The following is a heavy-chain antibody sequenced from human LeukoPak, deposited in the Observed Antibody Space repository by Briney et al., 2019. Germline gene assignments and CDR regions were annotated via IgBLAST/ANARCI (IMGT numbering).Heavy chain of an antibody. Sequence: SVKVPCEASGGTFSSYAISWVRQAPGQGLEWMGGIIPIFGTANYAQKFQGRVTITTDESTSTAYMELSSLRSEDTAVYYCARVVASGWYPYYFDYWGQGTLVTVSS. D-gene: IGHD6-19*01. CDR3: ARVVASGWYPYYFDY. V-gene: IGHV1-69*05. J-gene: IGHJ4*02. CDR2: IIPIFGTA. CDR1: GGTFSSYA.